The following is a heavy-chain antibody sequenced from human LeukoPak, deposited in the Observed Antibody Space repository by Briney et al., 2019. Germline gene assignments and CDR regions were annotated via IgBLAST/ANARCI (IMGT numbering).Heavy chain of an antibody. D-gene: IGHD4-17*01. V-gene: IGHV1-2*02. CDR1: GGTFSSYA. J-gene: IGHJ4*02. Sequence: EASVKVSCKASGGTFSSYAISWVRQAPGQGLEWMGWINPNSGGTHYAQNFQDRVTMTRDTSINTAYMEVSRLRSDDTAVYYCARTLTTATWDYWGQGTLVTVSS. CDR2: INPNSGGT. CDR3: ARTLTTATWDY.